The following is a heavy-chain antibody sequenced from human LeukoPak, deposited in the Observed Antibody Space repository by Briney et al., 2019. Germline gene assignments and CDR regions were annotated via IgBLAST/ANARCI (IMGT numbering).Heavy chain of an antibody. D-gene: IGHD6-13*01. V-gene: IGHV4-38-2*02. CDR1: GYSISSGYY. CDR2: IHHSGST. CDR3: ARVAAGIGFFRH. J-gene: IGHJ1*01. Sequence: KPSETLSLTCIVSGYSISSGYYWGWIRQPPGKGLEWIGNIHHSGSTYYNPSLKSRVTISVDTSKNQLSLKLSSVTAADTAVYYCARVAAGIGFFRHWGQGTLVTVSS.